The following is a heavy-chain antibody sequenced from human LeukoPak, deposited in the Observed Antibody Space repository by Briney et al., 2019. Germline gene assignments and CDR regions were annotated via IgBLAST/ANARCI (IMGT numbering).Heavy chain of an antibody. V-gene: IGHV1-2*02. Sequence: GASVKVSCKASGYTFTGYYMHWVRQAPGQGLEWMGWINPNCGGTNYAQKFQGRVTMTRDTPISTAYMELSRLRSDDTAVYYCARGPSGYCSGGSCYPGGHWFDPWGQRTLVTVPS. CDR1: GYTFTGYY. D-gene: IGHD2-15*01. J-gene: IGHJ5*02. CDR3: ARGPSGYCSGGSCYPGGHWFDP. CDR2: INPNCGGT.